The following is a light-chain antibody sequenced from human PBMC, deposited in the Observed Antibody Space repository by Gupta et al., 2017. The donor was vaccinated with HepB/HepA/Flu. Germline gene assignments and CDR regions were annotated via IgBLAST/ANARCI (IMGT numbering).Light chain of an antibody. CDR3: QQYNNYSRT. CDR2: KAS. CDR1: QSISSW. Sequence: DIQMTQSPSTLSASVGDRVTITYRASQSISSWLAWYQQKPGKAPKLLIYKASSLESGVPSRFSGSGSGTEFTLTISSLQPDDFATYYCQQYNNYSRTFGQGTKVEIK. V-gene: IGKV1-5*03. J-gene: IGKJ1*01.